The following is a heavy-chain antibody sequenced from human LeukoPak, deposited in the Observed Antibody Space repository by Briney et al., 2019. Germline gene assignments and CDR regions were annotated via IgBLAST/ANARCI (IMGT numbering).Heavy chain of an antibody. J-gene: IGHJ4*02. Sequence: GGSLRLSCAASAFTFSSYWMQGVRQAPGKGLVWLSRVNSDGSSINYADSVKGRFTISRDNAKNTLYLQMNSLRAEDTAVYYCARGYDGNSPFFDYWGQGTLVTVSS. CDR1: AFTFSSYW. V-gene: IGHV3-74*01. CDR2: VNSDGSSI. CDR3: ARGYDGNSPFFDY. D-gene: IGHD4-23*01.